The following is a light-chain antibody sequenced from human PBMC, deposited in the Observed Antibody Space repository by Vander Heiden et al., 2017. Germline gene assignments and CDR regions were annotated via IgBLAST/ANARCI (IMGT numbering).Light chain of an antibody. J-gene: IGKJ4*01. CDR3: QQRSNWPLT. CDR1: QSVSSY. CDR2: DAS. Sequence: EFVLTQSPPTLPLSPGERAPLSCRASQSVSSYLAWYQQKPGQAPRLLIYDASTRATGIPARFSGSGSGTDFTLTISSLEPEDFAVYYCQQRSNWPLTFGGGTKVEIQ. V-gene: IGKV3-11*01.